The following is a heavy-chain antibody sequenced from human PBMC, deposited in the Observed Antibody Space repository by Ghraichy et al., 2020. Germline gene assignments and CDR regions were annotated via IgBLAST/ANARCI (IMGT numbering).Heavy chain of an antibody. Sequence: TLSLTCSVSGGSIRSYRYYWGWVRQSPGKGLEWIGSIYEGGTTYYNPSLKSRVTASVDTSKNQFSLRLTSVTAADTAVYYCARHFIAVWGVAEGGSMDVWGQGTTVTVSS. D-gene: IGHD2-21*01. J-gene: IGHJ6*02. CDR2: IYEGGTT. CDR3: ARHFIAVWGVAEGGSMDV. CDR1: GGSIRSYRYY. V-gene: IGHV4-39*01.